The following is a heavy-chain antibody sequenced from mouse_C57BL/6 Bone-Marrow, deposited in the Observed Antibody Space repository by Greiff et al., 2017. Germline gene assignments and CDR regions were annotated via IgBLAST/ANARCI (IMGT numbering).Heavy chain of an antibody. D-gene: IGHD2-5*01. V-gene: IGHV7-1*01. CDR2: SRNKANDYTT. CDR1: GFTFSDFY. J-gene: IGHJ3*01. Sequence: EVKVVESGGGLVQSGRSLRLSCATSGFTFSDFYMEWVRQAPGKGLEWIAVSRNKANDYTTEYSASVKGRFIVSRDTSQSILYLQMNALRAEDTAIYYCARDADSNYVPFAYWGQGTLVTVSA. CDR3: ARDADSNYVPFAY.